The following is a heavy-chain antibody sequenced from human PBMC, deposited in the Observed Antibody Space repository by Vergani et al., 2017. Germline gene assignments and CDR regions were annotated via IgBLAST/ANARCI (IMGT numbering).Heavy chain of an antibody. D-gene: IGHD3-10*01. CDR2: IYPGDSEV. CDR3: ASGGHGSENGGALQL. V-gene: IGHV5-51*01. J-gene: IGHJ3*01. Sequence: EKQLVQSGSETKKPGESLKISCQAFGYIFSTFWIGWVRQRPGRGLEWMGIIYPGDSEVKSNPTFRGQVIFSVDTSVNTAYLQWRSLQASDTATYFYASGGHGSENGGALQLWGQGTNITVSS. CDR1: GYIFSTFW.